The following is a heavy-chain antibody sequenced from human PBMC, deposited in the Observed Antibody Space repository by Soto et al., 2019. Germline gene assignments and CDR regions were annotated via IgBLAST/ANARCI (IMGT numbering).Heavy chain of an antibody. CDR2: LLRSGSSA. J-gene: IGHJ5*02. D-gene: IGHD4-17*01. CDR3: AKDAISGDGIWLMDS. CDR1: GFTFRNYA. Sequence: PGGSLRLSCAASGFTFRNYAMTWARQAPGKGLEWVSSLLRSGSSAYYADSVRGRFTISSDSFANSLYLQMDNLRAEDTAIYYCAKDAISGDGIWLMDSWGQGTVVTVSS. V-gene: IGHV3-23*01.